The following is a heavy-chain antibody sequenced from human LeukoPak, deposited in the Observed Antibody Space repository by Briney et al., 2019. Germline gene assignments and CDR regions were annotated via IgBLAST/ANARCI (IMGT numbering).Heavy chain of an antibody. V-gene: IGHV4-34*01. Sequence: SETLSLTCAVYGGSFSGYYWSWIRQPPGKGLEWIGEINHSGSTNYNPSLKSRVTISVDTSKNQFSLKLSSVTAADTAVYYCARLGKIWGQGTLVTVSS. D-gene: IGHD4-23*01. CDR2: INHSGST. CDR3: ARLGKI. J-gene: IGHJ4*02. CDR1: GGSFSGYY.